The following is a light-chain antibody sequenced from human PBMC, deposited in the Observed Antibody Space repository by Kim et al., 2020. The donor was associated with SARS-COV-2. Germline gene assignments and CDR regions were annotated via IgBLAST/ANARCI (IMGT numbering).Light chain of an antibody. Sequence: LPPGKSAPLSCRASQRVSSNYLAWYQQKPGQAPKVLIYGASTRATGIPDRFSGSGSATDFTLTISRLEPEDFAVYYCQQYGSSPGTFGQGTKLEIK. V-gene: IGKV3-20*01. CDR3: QQYGSSPGT. CDR2: GAS. CDR1: QRVSSNY. J-gene: IGKJ2*01.